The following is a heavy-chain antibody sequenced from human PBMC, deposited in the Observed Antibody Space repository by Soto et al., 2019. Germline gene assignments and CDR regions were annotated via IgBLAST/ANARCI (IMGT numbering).Heavy chain of an antibody. CDR2: IKEDGSEK. CDR1: GFTFRDFW. Sequence: EVQLVDSGGGLVRPGESLQLSCATSGFTFRDFWMRWVRQTPERGLEWVASIKEDGSEKYYVDSVKGRFIISRDNAQNSMYLQMNSLRDEDTAVYYCTRARDWAFDYWGQGTLVTVSS. D-gene: IGHD3-9*01. J-gene: IGHJ4*02. V-gene: IGHV3-7*04. CDR3: TRARDWAFDY.